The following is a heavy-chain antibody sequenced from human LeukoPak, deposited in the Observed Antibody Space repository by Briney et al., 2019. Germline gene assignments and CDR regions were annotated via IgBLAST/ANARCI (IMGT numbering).Heavy chain of an antibody. D-gene: IGHD4-17*01. CDR3: AKDTALTVTTFFDY. Sequence: GGSLRLSCVASGFTFSSYWMSGVRQAPGKGLEWVANITQDRSDQYYLDSVKGRFTISKHNAKNSLYLQMNSLRAEDTALYYCAKDTALTVTTFFDYWGQGTLVTVSS. V-gene: IGHV3-7*03. J-gene: IGHJ4*02. CDR2: ITQDRSDQ. CDR1: GFTFSSYW.